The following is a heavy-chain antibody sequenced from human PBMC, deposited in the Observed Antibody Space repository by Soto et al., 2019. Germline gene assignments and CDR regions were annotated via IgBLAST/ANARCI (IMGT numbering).Heavy chain of an antibody. Sequence: QVTLKESGPVLVNPTETLTLRCTVSGLSITDSEMGVSWIRQPPGQPLEWLAHIDSSGEKSYRTFLKSRLAITKDTSKSHIVLTMTIMDPADTATYYCARRHLAVAVSPWFDPLGQGIPVTVSS. CDR1: GLSITDSEMG. V-gene: IGHV2-26*01. J-gene: IGHJ5*02. D-gene: IGHD6-19*01. CDR3: ARRHLAVAVSPWFDP. CDR2: IDSSGEK.